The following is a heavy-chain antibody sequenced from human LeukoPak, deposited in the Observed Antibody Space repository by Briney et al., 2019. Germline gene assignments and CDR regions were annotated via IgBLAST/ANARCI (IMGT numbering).Heavy chain of an antibody. Sequence: PSETLSLTCTVSGDSISPYYWSWLRQPPGKGLEWIGYIFYSGSTDYNPSFESRVTISLDTSKNQFSLHLSSVTAADTAMYYCARHFCSGGSCYLFDSWGQGTLVTVSS. D-gene: IGHD2-15*01. J-gene: IGHJ4*02. CDR1: GDSISPYY. V-gene: IGHV4-59*08. CDR3: ARHFCSGGSCYLFDS. CDR2: IFYSGST.